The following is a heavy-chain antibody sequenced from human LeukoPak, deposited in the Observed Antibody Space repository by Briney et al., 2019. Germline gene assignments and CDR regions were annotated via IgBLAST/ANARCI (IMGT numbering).Heavy chain of an antibody. Sequence: SVKVSCKASGGTFSNYAISWVRQAPGQGLQWMGRFIPMFGTANYAQKFQGRVSITTDESTSTAYMELSSLRSEDTAVYYCARVWFGEFPYYYYMDVWGKGTTVTVSS. CDR1: GGTFSNYA. V-gene: IGHV1-69*05. J-gene: IGHJ6*03. D-gene: IGHD3-10*01. CDR3: ARVWFGEFPYYYYMDV. CDR2: FIPMFGTA.